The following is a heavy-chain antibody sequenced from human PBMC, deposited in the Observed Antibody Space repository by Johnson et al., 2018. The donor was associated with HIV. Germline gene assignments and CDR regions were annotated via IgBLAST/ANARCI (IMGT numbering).Heavy chain of an antibody. J-gene: IGHJ3*01. CDR1: GFTFSDYA. CDR3: TRGFYSPSSGYSEPSGSVDAFDV. V-gene: IGHV3-33*08. CDR2: IRYDGSNK. Sequence: QVQLVESGGNVVQPGRSLRLSCAASGFTFSDYAMHWVRQAPGKGLEWVAFIRYDGSNKYYADSVKGRFTISRDNSKNTLYLQMNSLRGEDTAVYFCTRGFYSPSSGYSEPSGSVDAFDVWGQGTMVTVSS. D-gene: IGHD3-22*01.